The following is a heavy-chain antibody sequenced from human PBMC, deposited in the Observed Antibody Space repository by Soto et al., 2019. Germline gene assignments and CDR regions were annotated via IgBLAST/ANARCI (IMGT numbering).Heavy chain of an antibody. J-gene: IGHJ4*02. CDR3: AKAWYSSSSSLFDY. Sequence: GALRLSCAGSGITLRNYWMHWVRQAPGKGLLWVARIKSDGTTTNYADSVKGRFTISRDNSKNTLYLQMNSLRAEDTAVYYCAKAWYSSSSSLFDYWGQGTLVTVSS. CDR1: GITLRNYW. D-gene: IGHD6-13*01. V-gene: IGHV3-74*01. CDR2: IKSDGTTT.